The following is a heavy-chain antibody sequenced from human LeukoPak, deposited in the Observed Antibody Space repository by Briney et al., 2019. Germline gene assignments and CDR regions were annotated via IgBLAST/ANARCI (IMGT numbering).Heavy chain of an antibody. V-gene: IGHV4-39*01. Sequence: SETLSLTCTVSGGSISSSSYYWGWIRQPPGKGLEWIGSIYYSGSTYYNPSLKSRVTISVDTSKNQFSLKLSSVTAADTAVYYCAKNKGYGDPFPDFDYWGQGTLFTVSS. J-gene: IGHJ4*02. CDR3: AKNKGYGDPFPDFDY. CDR1: GGSISSSSYY. D-gene: IGHD4-17*01. CDR2: IYYSGST.